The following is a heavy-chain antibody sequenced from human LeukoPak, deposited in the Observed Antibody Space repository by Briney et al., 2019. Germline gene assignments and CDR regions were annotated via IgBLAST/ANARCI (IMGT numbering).Heavy chain of an antibody. CDR2: IPYDGSNK. CDR1: GFTFSSYA. V-gene: IGHV3-30-3*01. J-gene: IGHJ4*02. Sequence: GRSLRLSCAASGFTFSSYAMHWVRQAPGKGLEWVAVIPYDGSNKYYADSVKGRFTISRDDSKNTLYLQMNSLRAEDTAVYYCARDSPYSSSWPLGYWGQGTLVTVSS. CDR3: ARDSPYSSSWPLGY. D-gene: IGHD6-13*01.